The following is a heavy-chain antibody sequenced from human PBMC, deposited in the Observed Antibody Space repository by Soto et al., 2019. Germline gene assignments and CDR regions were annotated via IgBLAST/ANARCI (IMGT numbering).Heavy chain of an antibody. CDR3: ANGLEKGPLLRYFDWLLEQDY. J-gene: IGHJ4*02. CDR2: ISYDGSNK. Sequence: GGSLRLSCAASGFTFSSYGMHWVRQAPGKGLEWVAVISYDGSNKYYADSVKGRFTISRDNSKKTLYLQMNSLRAEDTAVYYCANGLEKGPLLRYFDWLLEQDYWGQGTLVTVSS. CDR1: GFTFSSYG. V-gene: IGHV3-30*18. D-gene: IGHD3-9*01.